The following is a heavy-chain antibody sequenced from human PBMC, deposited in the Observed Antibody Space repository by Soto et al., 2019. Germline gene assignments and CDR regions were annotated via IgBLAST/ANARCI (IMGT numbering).Heavy chain of an antibody. Sequence: PGGSLRLSCAASGFTFSNAWINWVRQAPGKGLEWVARTRNKANRYTTEYAASVKGRFTISRDDSKNSLYLQMSSLQTEDTAVYYCGRVGDYNFWSGPDYWGQGTLVTVSS. D-gene: IGHD3-3*01. CDR3: GRVGDYNFWSGPDY. V-gene: IGHV3-72*01. CDR2: TRNKANRYTT. J-gene: IGHJ4*02. CDR1: GFTFSNAW.